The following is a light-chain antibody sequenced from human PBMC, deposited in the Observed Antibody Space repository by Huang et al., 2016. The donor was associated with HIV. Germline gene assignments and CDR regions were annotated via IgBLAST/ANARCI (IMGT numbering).Light chain of an antibody. CDR1: QSIGTY. J-gene: IGKJ4*01. CDR3: QQRGDWPLT. CDR2: DTS. V-gene: IGKV3-11*01. Sequence: EIVLTQSPATLSLSPGDRATLSCRASQSIGTYLAWYQQKPGQPPRLLISDTSNRATGIPARFSGSGSGTDFTLTISGLEPEDFAFYYCQQRGDWPLTCGGGTQVEIK.